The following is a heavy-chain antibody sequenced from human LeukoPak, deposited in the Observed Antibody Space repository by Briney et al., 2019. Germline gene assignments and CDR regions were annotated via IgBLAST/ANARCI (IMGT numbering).Heavy chain of an antibody. CDR2: INHDGRET. V-gene: IGHV3-7*01. CDR3: ARGAKWAYYFDY. J-gene: IGHJ4*02. D-gene: IGHD1-26*01. CDR1: GFNFRYFW. Sequence: PGGSLRLSCLGSGFNFRYFWMSWVRQAPGKGLEWVANINHDGRETYYADSVKGRFIISRDNAKDTLYLHMNSLTAEDTAVYYCARGAKWAYYFDYWGQGTLVTVSS.